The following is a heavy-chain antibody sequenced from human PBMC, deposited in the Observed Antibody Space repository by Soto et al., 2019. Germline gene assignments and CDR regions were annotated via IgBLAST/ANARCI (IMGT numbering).Heavy chain of an antibody. CDR2: IYCSGSP. Sequence: PSETLSLTCTVSGSSISSREYYWSWIRQPPGKALEWIGYIYCSGSPYYNPSLKSRVTISVDTSKNQFSRKLSSVTAADTAVYYCARGRYYYASSALLEWFVPWGQGYLVTVSS. J-gene: IGHJ5*02. V-gene: IGHV4-30-4*01. CDR1: GSSISSREYY. D-gene: IGHD3-22*01. CDR3: ARGRYYYASSALLEWFVP.